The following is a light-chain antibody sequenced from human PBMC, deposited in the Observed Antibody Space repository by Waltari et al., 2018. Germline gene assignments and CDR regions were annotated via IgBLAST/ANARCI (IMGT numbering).Light chain of an antibody. CDR2: AAS. Sequence: EMVMTQSPATLSVSPGERATLPGRASQSVSSDLAWYQQKSGQAPRLLIYAASNRATGIPARFNGGGSGTEFTLTISSLQSGDSAVYYCQQYNNWPLTFGQGTKVEIK. J-gene: IGKJ1*01. CDR1: QSVSSD. V-gene: IGKV3-15*01. CDR3: QQYNNWPLT.